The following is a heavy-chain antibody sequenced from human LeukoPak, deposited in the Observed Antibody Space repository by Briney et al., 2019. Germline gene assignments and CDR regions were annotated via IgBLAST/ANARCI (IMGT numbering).Heavy chain of an antibody. J-gene: IGHJ6*03. D-gene: IGHD1-26*01. CDR2: INPNSGGT. Sequence: ASVKVPCKASGYTFTGYYMHWVRQAPGQGLEWMGWINPNSGGTNYAQKFQGRVTMTRDTSISTAYMELSRLRSDDTAVYYCASTGGSGSYFYYYYYYMDVWGKGTTVTVSS. CDR3: ASTGGSGSYFYYYYYYMDV. CDR1: GYTFTGYY. V-gene: IGHV1-2*02.